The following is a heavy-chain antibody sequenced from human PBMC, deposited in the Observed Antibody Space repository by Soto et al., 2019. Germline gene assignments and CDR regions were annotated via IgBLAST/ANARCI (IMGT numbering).Heavy chain of an antibody. CDR2: IIPIFGRA. V-gene: IGHV1-69*01. CDR1: GGTFSSYA. Sequence: QVQLVQSGAEVKKPGSSVKVSCKASGGTFSSYAISCVRQAPGQGLKWMGGIIPIFGRANYAQKFQGRVTITADESTSTAYMELSSLRSEDTAVYYCARVLKGYYDSSGYAFDIWGQGTMVTLSS. CDR3: ARVLKGYYDSSGYAFDI. J-gene: IGHJ3*02. D-gene: IGHD3-22*01.